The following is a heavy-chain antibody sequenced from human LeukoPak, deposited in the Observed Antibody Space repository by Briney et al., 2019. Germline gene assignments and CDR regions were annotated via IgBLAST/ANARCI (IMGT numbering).Heavy chain of an antibody. J-gene: IGHJ4*02. V-gene: IGHV4-61*02. CDR1: GGSISSGSYY. Sequence: SQTLSLTXTVSGGSISSGSYYWSWIRQPAGKGLEWIGRIYTSGSTNYNPSLKSRVTISVDTSKNQFSLKLSSVTAADTAVYYCARDRKYYYDSSGYYNYYFDYWGQGTLVTVSS. CDR3: ARDRKYYYDSSGYYNYYFDY. CDR2: IYTSGST. D-gene: IGHD3-22*01.